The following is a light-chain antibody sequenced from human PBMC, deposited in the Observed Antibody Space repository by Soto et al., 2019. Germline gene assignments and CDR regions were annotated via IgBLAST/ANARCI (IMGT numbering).Light chain of an antibody. CDR2: RDN. CDR3: SAWDDSIYGPV. CDR1: SSDIGTNP. Sequence: QSVLTQPPSASGTPGQRVAISCSGGSSDIGTNPVNWYLHLPGAAPKPLIYRDNQRPSGVPDRFSGSKSGTSASLTISGLQSEDEADYFCSAWDDSIYGPVFGGGTKLTVL. J-gene: IGLJ2*01. V-gene: IGLV1-44*01.